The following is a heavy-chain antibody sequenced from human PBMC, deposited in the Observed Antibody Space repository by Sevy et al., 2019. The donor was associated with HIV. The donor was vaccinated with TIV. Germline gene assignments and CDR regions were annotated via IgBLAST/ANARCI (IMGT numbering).Heavy chain of an antibody. J-gene: IGHJ4*01. CDR1: GFTFSSYA. D-gene: IGHD4-17*01. CDR3: AKVSRNGDRFDY. Sequence: GGYLRLSCAASGFTFSSYAMTWVRQAPGKGLEWVSVISSSGGSTYYTDSVKGRFTISRDNSKNTLYLQMNSLRADDTAVYYCAKVSRNGDRFDYWGHGTLVTVSS. V-gene: IGHV3-23*01. CDR2: ISSSGGST.